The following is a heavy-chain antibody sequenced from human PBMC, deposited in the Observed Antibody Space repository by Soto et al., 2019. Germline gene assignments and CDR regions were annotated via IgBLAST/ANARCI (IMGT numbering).Heavy chain of an antibody. J-gene: IGHJ3*02. CDR1: GFTVSSHA. V-gene: IGHV3-23*01. CDR2: ITADGGT. Sequence: EVQVLESGGGLVQPGGSLRLSCEGSGFTVSSHAMTWIRQAPGKGPEWVSTITADGGTYSADSVKGRFAMSRDTSESTLDLQMNSLGAEDTAAYYCAPHVSCSGGSCQYDAFAIRGQGTMVTVSS. CDR3: APHVSCSGGSCQYDAFAI. D-gene: IGHD2-15*01.